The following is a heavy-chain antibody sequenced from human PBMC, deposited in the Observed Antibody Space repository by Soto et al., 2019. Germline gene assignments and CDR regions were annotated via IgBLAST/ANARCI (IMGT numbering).Heavy chain of an antibody. CDR1: GFTVSSNY. V-gene: IGHV3-53*04. D-gene: IGHD2-15*01. J-gene: IGHJ4*02. CDR2: IYSGGST. Sequence: PGGSLRLSCAASGFTVSSNYMSWVRQAPGKGLEWVSVIYSGGSTYYADSVKGRFTISRHNSKNTLYLQMNSLRAEDTAVYYCARSLGYCSGGSCFDFDYWGQGTLVTVSS. CDR3: ARSLGYCSGGSCFDFDY.